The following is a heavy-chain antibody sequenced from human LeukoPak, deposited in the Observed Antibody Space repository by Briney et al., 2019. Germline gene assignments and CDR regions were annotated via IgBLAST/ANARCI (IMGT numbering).Heavy chain of an antibody. CDR1: GYSFTSYW. CDR3: ASWSSSSSFDY. J-gene: IGHJ4*02. CDR2: IYPGDSDT. V-gene: IGHV5-51*01. Sequence: GESLKISWKASGYSFTSYWLGWVRHLPGEGLEWMGIIYPGDSDTRYSPSFQGQVTISADKSSSTAYLQCSSLQASDTAMYYCASWSSSSSFDYWGQGTLVTVS. D-gene: IGHD6-6*01.